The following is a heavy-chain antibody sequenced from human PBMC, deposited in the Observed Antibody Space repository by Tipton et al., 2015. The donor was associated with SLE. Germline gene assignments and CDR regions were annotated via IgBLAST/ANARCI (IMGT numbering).Heavy chain of an antibody. CDR3: ARGVAGYYSFCYMDV. J-gene: IGHJ6*03. Sequence: AGLVKPSETLSLTCTVSGDSISSGGYFWNWIRQHPGKGLEWIGEINHSGSTNYNPSLKSRVTFSVDTSTNQLSLRLNSVTAADTAVYYCARGVAGYYSFCYMDVWGKGTTVTVSS. D-gene: IGHD2-15*01. V-gene: IGHV4-34*01. CDR2: INHSGST. CDR1: GDSISSGGYF.